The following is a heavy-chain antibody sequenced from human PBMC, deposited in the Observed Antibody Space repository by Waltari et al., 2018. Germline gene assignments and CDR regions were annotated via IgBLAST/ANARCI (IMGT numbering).Heavy chain of an antibody. CDR1: GHSFSTPY. D-gene: IGHD2-21*01. V-gene: IGHV5-51*01. Sequence: VQLVQSGAEVTKPGESLNLSCKTSGHSFSTPYLAWVRQVPGKGLEWVGLISPADSESTIRPSFQCQVVISVDKSTNTTFLQWRSLKASDSAMYYCASGYYSRPIDFWGQGTLVSVSS. CDR3: ASGYYSRPIDF. CDR2: ISPADSES. J-gene: IGHJ4*02.